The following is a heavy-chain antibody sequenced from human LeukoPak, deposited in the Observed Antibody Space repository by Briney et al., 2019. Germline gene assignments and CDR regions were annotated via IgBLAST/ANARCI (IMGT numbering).Heavy chain of an antibody. Sequence: GASVKVSCKASGYTFTGYYMHWVRQAPGQGLEWKGWINPNSGGTNYAQKFQGRVTMTRDTSISTAYMELSRLRSDDTAVYYCARGSGSPPIRRGYWGQGTLVTVSS. D-gene: IGHD3-10*01. CDR2: INPNSGGT. V-gene: IGHV1-2*02. J-gene: IGHJ4*02. CDR3: ARGSGSPPIRRGY. CDR1: GYTFTGYY.